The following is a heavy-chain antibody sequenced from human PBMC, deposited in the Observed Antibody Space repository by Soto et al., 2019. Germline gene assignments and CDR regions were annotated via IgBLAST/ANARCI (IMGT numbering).Heavy chain of an antibody. Sequence: SVKVSCKASGVTFTSSAVQLGRQARGQRLEWIGWIVVGSGNTNYAQKFQERVTITRDMSTSTAYMELSSLRSEDTAVYYCAAGGVAVPYYWGQGTLVTVSS. V-gene: IGHV1-58*01. CDR3: AAGGVAVPYY. J-gene: IGHJ4*02. CDR1: GVTFTSSA. D-gene: IGHD5-12*01. CDR2: IVVGSGNT.